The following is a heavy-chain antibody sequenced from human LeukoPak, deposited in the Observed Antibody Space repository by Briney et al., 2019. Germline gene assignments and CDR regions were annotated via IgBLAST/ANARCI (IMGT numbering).Heavy chain of an antibody. CDR2: FDPEDGET. CDR1: GYTLTELS. CDR3: ATLTNILTGYPTGRDY. D-gene: IGHD3-9*01. V-gene: IGHV1-24*01. Sequence: ASVKVSCKISGYTLTELSMHWVRQAPGKGLEWMGGFDPEDGETIYAQKFQGRVTMTEDTSTDTAYVELSSLRSEDTAVYYCATLTNILTGYPTGRDYWGQGTLVTVSS. J-gene: IGHJ4*02.